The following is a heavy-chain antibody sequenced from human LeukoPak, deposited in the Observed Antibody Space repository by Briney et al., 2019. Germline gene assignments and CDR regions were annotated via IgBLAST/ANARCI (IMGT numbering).Heavy chain of an antibody. CDR2: FGTRSTSI. CDR3: AREVGEGFDF. V-gene: IGHV3-21*01. CDR1: GSTFSGYS. Sequence: GGSLRLSCTASGSTFSGYSMNWIRQAPGKGLEWVSSFGTRSTSIYHAGSVKGRFAISRDNAKNSLYLQMNSLRAEDTALYYCAREVGEGFDFWGQGTLVTVSS. J-gene: IGHJ4*02.